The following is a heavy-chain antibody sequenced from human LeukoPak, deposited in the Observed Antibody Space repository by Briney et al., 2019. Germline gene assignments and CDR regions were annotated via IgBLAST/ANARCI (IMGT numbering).Heavy chain of an antibody. D-gene: IGHD3-16*02. CDR3: ASEMSMITFGGVIVEY. CDR1: GGSISSSNW. CDR2: IYHSGST. J-gene: IGHJ4*02. V-gene: IGHV4-4*02. Sequence: SGTLSLTCAVSGGSISSSNWWSWVRQPPGKGLEWIGEIYHSGSTNYNPSLKSRVTISVDKSKNQFSLMLSSVTAADTAVYYCASEMSMITFGGVIVEYWGQGTLVTVSS.